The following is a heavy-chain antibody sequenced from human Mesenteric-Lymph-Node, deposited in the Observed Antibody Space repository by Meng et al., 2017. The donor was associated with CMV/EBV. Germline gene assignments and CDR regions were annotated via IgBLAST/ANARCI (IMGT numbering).Heavy chain of an antibody. V-gene: IGHV3-21*01. Sequence: GESLKISCGASGFTFTDYSMKWVRQAPGKGLEWVAFISSGGTFMYYADSAKGRFTISRDNSKNTLSLQMNSLRVEDTAVYYCGRSNYDNCLDYWGQGTLVTVSS. CDR3: GRSNYDNCLDY. CDR1: GFTFTDYS. CDR2: ISSGGTFM. J-gene: IGHJ4*02. D-gene: IGHD3-9*01.